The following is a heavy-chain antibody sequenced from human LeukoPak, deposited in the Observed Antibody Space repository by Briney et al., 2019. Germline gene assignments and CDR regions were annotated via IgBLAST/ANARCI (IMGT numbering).Heavy chain of an antibody. V-gene: IGHV3-21*01. CDR3: ARDGGYNYGMDV. Sequence: GGSLRLSCAASGFTFSSSAMSWVRQAPGKGLEWVSSISSSSSYIYYADSVKGRFTISRDNAKNSLYLQMNSLRAEDTAVYYCARDGGYNYGMDVWGQGTTVTVSS. J-gene: IGHJ6*02. CDR2: ISSSSSYI. D-gene: IGHD2-2*02. CDR1: GFTFSSSA.